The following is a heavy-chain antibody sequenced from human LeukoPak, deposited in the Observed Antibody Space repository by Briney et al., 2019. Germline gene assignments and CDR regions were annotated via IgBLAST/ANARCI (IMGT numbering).Heavy chain of an antibody. J-gene: IGHJ4*02. V-gene: IGHV4-61*09. CDR2: IHISGNT. CDR1: GGSISSGSYC. Sequence: PSETLSLTCNVSGGSISSGSYCWSWIRQPAGKGLEWIGHIHISGNTNYNPSLKSRVTISVDTSKNQFSLKLISVTAADTAVYYCARDRAGGWLRFDYFDYWGQGTLVTVSS. CDR3: ARDRAGGWLRFDYFDY. D-gene: IGHD5-12*01.